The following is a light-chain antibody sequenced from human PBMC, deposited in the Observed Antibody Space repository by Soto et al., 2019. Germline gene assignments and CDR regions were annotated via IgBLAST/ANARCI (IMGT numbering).Light chain of an antibody. V-gene: IGKV1-5*03. CDR2: KAS. J-gene: IGKJ4*01. CDR1: QSISSW. CDR3: LQDFNYPLT. Sequence: DIQMTQSPSTLSASVGDRVTITCRASQSISSWLAWYQQKPGKAPKLLIYKASSLESGVPSRFSGSGFGTDFTLTISSLQPEDSATYYCLQDFNYPLTFGGGTKVDIK.